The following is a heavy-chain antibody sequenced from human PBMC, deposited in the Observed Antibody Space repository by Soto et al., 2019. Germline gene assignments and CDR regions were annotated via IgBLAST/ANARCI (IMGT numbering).Heavy chain of an antibody. J-gene: IGHJ4*01. V-gene: IGHV1-8*01. Sequence: ASVKVFCRASGYTFTTGDIHWVRQATGQGLELVGWMNPYTGNAGYAQMFQGRVTMTRNTFINTAYMELSSLTSEDTAVYFCARRKALACPLCFESWGYGTLENDSS. D-gene: IGHD6-13*01. CDR2: MNPYTGNA. CDR1: GYTFTTGD. CDR3: ARRKALACPLCFES.